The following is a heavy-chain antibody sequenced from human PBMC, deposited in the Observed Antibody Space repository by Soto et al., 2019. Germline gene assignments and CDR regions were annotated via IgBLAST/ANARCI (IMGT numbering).Heavy chain of an antibody. CDR2: ISSSSSYI. CDR1: GFTFSSYS. CDR3: ARDEGVRWGYYYYYMDV. D-gene: IGHD3-10*01. J-gene: IGHJ6*03. Sequence: EVQLVESGGGLVKPGGSLRLSCAASGFTFSSYSMNWVRQAPGKGLEWVSSISSSSSYIYYADSVKGRFTISRDNAKNSLYLQMNSLRAEDTAVYYCARDEGVRWGYYYYYMDVWGKGTTVTVSS. V-gene: IGHV3-21*01.